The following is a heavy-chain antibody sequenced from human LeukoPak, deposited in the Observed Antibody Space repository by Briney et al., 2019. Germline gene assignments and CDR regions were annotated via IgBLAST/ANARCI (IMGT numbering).Heavy chain of an antibody. V-gene: IGHV1-69*13. D-gene: IGHD3-10*01. J-gene: IGHJ4*02. CDR2: FIPIFTTT. Sequence: SVKVSCKASGGTFSSYTFSWVRQAPGQGLEWMGVFIPIFTTTNYAQKFQGRVTITGVETTSTVYMELSRLRSEDTAVDYCARELESYGSGSYWGVFDYWGQGTLVTVS. CDR3: ARELESYGSGSYWGVFDY. CDR1: GGTFSSYT.